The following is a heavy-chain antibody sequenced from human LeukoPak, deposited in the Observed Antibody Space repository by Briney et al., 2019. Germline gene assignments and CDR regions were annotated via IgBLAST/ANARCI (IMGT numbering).Heavy chain of an antibody. CDR2: IYPGDSDT. D-gene: IGHD2-2*01. V-gene: IGHV5-51*01. Sequence: PGESLEISCKGSGYSFTSYWIGWVRQLPGKGLEWMGIIYPGDSDTRYSPSFQGQVTISADKSISTAYLQWSSLKASDTAMYYCATGGGYCSSTSCWCYWGQGTLVTVSS. J-gene: IGHJ4*02. CDR3: ATGGGYCSSTSCWCY. CDR1: GYSFTSYW.